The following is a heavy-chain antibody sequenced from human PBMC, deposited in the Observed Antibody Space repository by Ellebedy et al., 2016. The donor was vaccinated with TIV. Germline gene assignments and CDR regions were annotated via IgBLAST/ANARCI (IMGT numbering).Heavy chain of an antibody. CDR2: ISGSGGST. CDR3: AKDPSGSWSYFDY. D-gene: IGHD6-13*01. J-gene: IGHJ4*02. V-gene: IGHV3-23*01. Sequence: GGSLRLSXAASGFTFSSYAMSWVRQAPGKGLEWVSAISGSGGSTYYADSVKGRFTISRDNSKNTLYLQMNSLRAEDTAVYYCAKDPSGSWSYFDYWGQGTLVTVSS. CDR1: GFTFSSYA.